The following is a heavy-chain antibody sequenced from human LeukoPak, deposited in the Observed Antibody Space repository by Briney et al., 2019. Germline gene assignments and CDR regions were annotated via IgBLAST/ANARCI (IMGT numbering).Heavy chain of an antibody. J-gene: IGHJ6*02. CDR2: IIPIFGIA. V-gene: IGHV1-69*04. D-gene: IGHD1-26*01. CDR3: ARSSRGGATYYGMDV. Sequence: GASVKVSFKASGGTFSSYAISWVRQAPGQGLELMGRIIPIFGIANYAQKFQGRVTITADKSTSTAYMELSSLRSEDTAVYYCARSSRGGATYYGMDVWGQGTTVTVSS. CDR1: GGTFSSYA.